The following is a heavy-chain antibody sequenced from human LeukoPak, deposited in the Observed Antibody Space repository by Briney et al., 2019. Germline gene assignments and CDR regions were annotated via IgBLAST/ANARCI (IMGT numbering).Heavy chain of an antibody. V-gene: IGHV4-59*01. CDR2: ISYSGST. Sequence: SETLSLTCTVSGGSISSYYWSWIRQPPGKGLEWIGYISYSGSTNFNPSLKSRVTISVDTSKNQFSLKLSSVSAADTAVYYCAREGTAGTNLNWFDPWGQGTLVTVSS. J-gene: IGHJ5*02. CDR3: AREGTAGTNLNWFDP. CDR1: GGSISSYY. D-gene: IGHD1-1*01.